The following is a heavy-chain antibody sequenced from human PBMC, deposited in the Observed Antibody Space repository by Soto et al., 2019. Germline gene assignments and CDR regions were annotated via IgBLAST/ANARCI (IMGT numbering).Heavy chain of an antibody. D-gene: IGHD4-17*01. CDR2: IIPIFGTA. CDR1: GGTFSSYA. V-gene: IGHV1-69*12. J-gene: IGHJ6*02. CDR3: ARDITTVTSLGYYYGMDV. Sequence: QVQLVQSGAEVKKPGSSVKVSCKASGGTFSSYAISWVRQAPGQGLEWMGGIIPIFGTANYAQKFQGRVTITADESTSTGYMELSSLRSEDTAVYYCARDITTVTSLGYYYGMDVWGQGTTVTVSS.